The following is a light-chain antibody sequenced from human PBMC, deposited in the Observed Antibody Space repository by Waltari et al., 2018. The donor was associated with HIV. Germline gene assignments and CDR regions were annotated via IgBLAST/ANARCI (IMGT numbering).Light chain of an antibody. V-gene: IGKV1-5*03. Sequence: DIRLTQSPSTLSASAGDRVAITCRAGQNVGAFLAWYQQQPGKPPKLLIFQASILEGGVPSRFSGSVSGSDFTITINGLQSDDFATYYCHQYASFSGTFGQGTKVELK. CDR2: QAS. J-gene: IGKJ1*01. CDR1: QNVGAF. CDR3: HQYASFSGT.